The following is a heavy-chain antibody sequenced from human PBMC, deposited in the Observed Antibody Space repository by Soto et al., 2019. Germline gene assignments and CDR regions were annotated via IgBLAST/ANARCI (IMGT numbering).Heavy chain of an antibody. CDR3: ARGGGYCSSTSCYLNAFDI. CDR2: MSGSSSTT. Sequence: PGGSLRLSCATSGLTFSNYAMSWVRQAPGGGLEWVSSMSGSSSTTYYADSVKGRFTISRDRSKNTLYLQMNSLRAEDTAVYYCARGGGYCSSTSCYLNAFDIWGQGTMVTVSS. J-gene: IGHJ3*02. V-gene: IGHV3-23*01. D-gene: IGHD2-2*01. CDR1: GLTFSNYA.